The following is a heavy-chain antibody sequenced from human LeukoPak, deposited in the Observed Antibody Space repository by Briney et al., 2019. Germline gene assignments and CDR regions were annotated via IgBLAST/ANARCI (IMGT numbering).Heavy chain of an antibody. D-gene: IGHD3-10*01. J-gene: IGHJ4*02. CDR2: ISTGTGNP. CDR1: GYTFTKYA. Sequence: ASVKVSCKASGYTFTKYAMNWLRQAPGQRPEWMGWISTGTGNPTYAQGFTGRFVFSLDTSVSTAYLEITSLKAEDTAVYYCTRDFYNSGSSLLDYWGQGTLVTVSS. V-gene: IGHV7-4-1*02. CDR3: TRDFYNSGSSLLDY.